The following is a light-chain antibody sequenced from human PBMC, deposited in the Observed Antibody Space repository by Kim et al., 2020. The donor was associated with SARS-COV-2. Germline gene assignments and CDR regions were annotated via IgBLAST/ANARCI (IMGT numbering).Light chain of an antibody. CDR3: QAWDRSTVV. CDR2: QDS. Sequence: SYELTQPPSVSVSPGQTASITCSGDKLGDKYACWYQQKPGQSPVLVIYQDSKRPSGIPERVSGSNSGNTATLTISGTQAMDEADYYCQAWDRSTVVFGGGTQLTVL. CDR1: KLGDKY. J-gene: IGLJ2*01. V-gene: IGLV3-1*01.